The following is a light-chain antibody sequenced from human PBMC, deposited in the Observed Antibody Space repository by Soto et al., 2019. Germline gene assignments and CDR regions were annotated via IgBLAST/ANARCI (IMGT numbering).Light chain of an antibody. Sequence: EIVLTPSPGTLSLSPGERATLSCGASQIVSSYLAWYQQKPGQPPRLLIYDASNRATGIPARFSGSGSGTDFTLTISSLEPEDFAVYYCHQRTNWPITFGQGTRLAI. CDR3: HQRTNWPIT. J-gene: IGKJ5*01. CDR1: QIVSSY. CDR2: DAS. V-gene: IGKV3-11*01.